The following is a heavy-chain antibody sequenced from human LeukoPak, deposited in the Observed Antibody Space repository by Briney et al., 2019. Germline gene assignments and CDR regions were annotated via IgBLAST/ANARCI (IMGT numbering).Heavy chain of an antibody. D-gene: IGHD5-18*01. CDR2: IYYSGST. V-gene: IGHV4-61*01. J-gene: IGHJ4*02. CDR3: ARYSYGVFDY. CDR1: GYSITSGYY. Sequence: SETLSLTCTVSGYSITSGYYWSWIRQPPGKGLEWIGYIYYSGSTNYNPSLKSRVTISVDTSKNQFSLKLSSVTAADTAVYYCARYSYGVFDYWGQGTLVTVSS.